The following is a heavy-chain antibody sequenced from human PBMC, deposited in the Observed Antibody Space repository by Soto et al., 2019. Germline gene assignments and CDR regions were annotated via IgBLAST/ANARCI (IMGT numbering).Heavy chain of an antibody. CDR1: GASISNFY. D-gene: IGHD3-16*01. CDR2: RYTRGTT. CDR3: AKGGTYYFDS. V-gene: IGHV4-4*07. J-gene: IGHJ4*02. Sequence: SETLSLTCSVSGASISNFYWSWIRQSAGKGLEWIGRRYTRGTTDYNPSLTSRVTMSIDTSKTRVSLSLTSVTAADTAGYYCAKGGTYYFDSWGQGIVVTVSS.